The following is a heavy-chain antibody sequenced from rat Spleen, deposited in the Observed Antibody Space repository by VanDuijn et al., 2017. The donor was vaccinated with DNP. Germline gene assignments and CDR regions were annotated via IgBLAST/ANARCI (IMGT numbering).Heavy chain of an antibody. CDR3: SSGGPNMVQGNWFAY. CDR2: ITPDGSTT. Sequence: EVKLVESGGGLVQPGRSLKLSCAASGFNFNDYWMGWVRQAPGKGLEWVASITPDGSTTYYPDTVKGRFMISKDDARNTGYLQMNSLRSDDTAIYYCSSGGPNMVQGNWFAYWGQGVMVTVSS. D-gene: IGHD1-11*01. CDR1: GFNFNDYW. V-gene: IGHV5-35*01. J-gene: IGHJ2*01.